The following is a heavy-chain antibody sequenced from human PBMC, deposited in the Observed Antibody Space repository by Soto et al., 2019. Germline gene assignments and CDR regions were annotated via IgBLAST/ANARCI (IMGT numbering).Heavy chain of an antibody. CDR1: SGSISNENYY. J-gene: IGHJ5*02. V-gene: IGHV4-30-4*01. CDR2: IYYSGNT. Sequence: NPSETLSLTCTVSSGSISNENYYWNWIRQPPGKGLECIGYIYYSGNTYYNPSLQRRLTISVDTSKNHFSLKLSSVTAADTAVYYCARLYLSGQRYSSDSASNWFDTLGQRALVTVSS. CDR3: ARLYLSGQRYSSDSASNWFDT. D-gene: IGHD6-25*01.